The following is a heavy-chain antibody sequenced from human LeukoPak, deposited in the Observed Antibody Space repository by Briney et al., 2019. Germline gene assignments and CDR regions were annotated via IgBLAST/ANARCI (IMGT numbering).Heavy chain of an antibody. J-gene: IGHJ4*02. CDR2: IYYSGTT. D-gene: IGHD3-22*01. V-gene: IGHV4-31*03. CDR1: GVSISSGAYY. CDR3: ARGLGSHNYYDSSAALAY. Sequence: PSETLSLTCTVSGVSISSGAYYWTWIRQHPGKGLEYIGYIYYSGTTFYNPSLKSRLTMSLDTSKNQLSLKLTSVTAADTAVYYCARGLGSHNYYDSSAALAYLGQGTLVTVAS.